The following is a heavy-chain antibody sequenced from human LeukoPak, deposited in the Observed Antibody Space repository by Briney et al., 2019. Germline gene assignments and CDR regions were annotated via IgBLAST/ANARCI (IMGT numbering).Heavy chain of an antibody. V-gene: IGHV1-2*02. D-gene: IGHD4-23*01. CDR3: ATVVTPVAVYYGMDV. Sequence: GASVKVSCKASGYTFTGYYMHWVRQAPGQGLEWMGWINPNSGGTNYAQKFQGRVTMTEDTSTDTAYMELSSLRSEDTAVYYCATVVTPVAVYYGMDVWGQGTTVTVSS. J-gene: IGHJ6*02. CDR1: GYTFTGYY. CDR2: INPNSGGT.